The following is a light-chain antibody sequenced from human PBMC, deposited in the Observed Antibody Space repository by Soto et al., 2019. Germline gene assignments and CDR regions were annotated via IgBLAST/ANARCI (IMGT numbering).Light chain of an antibody. Sequence: SYELTQPPSVSVAPGQTARITCGGNNIGSKGVHWYQQKPGQAPVLVIYYNTDRPSGIPERFSGSNSGNTATLTISRVEAGDEADYYCQVWDSSKDHVIFGGGTKLTVL. CDR1: NIGSKG. J-gene: IGLJ2*01. CDR2: YNT. V-gene: IGLV3-21*04. CDR3: QVWDSSKDHVI.